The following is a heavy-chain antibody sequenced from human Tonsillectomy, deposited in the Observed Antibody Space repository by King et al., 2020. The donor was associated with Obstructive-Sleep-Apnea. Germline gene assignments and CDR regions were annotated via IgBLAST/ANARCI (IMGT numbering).Heavy chain of an antibody. Sequence: VQLVESGGGLVQPGGSLRLSCAASGFTFSSYAMSWVRQAPGKGLEWVSAISGSGGSTYYADSVKGRFTISRDNSKNTLYLQMNSLRAEDTAVYYCAKDIVVVPAATTNAFDIWGQGTMVTVSS. D-gene: IGHD2-2*01. CDR1: GFTFSSYA. CDR2: ISGSGGST. J-gene: IGHJ3*02. V-gene: IGHV3-23*04. CDR3: AKDIVVVPAATTNAFDI.